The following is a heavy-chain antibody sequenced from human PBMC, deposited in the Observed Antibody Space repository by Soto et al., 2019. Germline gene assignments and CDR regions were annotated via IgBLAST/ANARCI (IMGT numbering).Heavy chain of an antibody. CDR1: GGSFSGYY. D-gene: IGHD6-13*01. CDR2: INHSGST. J-gene: IGHJ4*02. Sequence: QVQLQQWGAGLLKPSETLSLTCAVYGGSFSGYYWSWIRQPPGKGLEWIGEINHSGSTNYNPSLKSRVTISVDTSKTQFSLKLSSVPAADTAVHYCAIAAAGTGFDYWGQGTLVTVSS. V-gene: IGHV4-34*01. CDR3: AIAAAGTGFDY.